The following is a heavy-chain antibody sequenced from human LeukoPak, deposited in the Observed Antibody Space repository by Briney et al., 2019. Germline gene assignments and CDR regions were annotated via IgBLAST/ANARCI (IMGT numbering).Heavy chain of an antibody. J-gene: IGHJ4*02. CDR1: GFTFSSYW. V-gene: IGHV3-7*04. CDR3: ARGHRYSRGWYGRVVDY. CDR2: IKQDGSEK. D-gene: IGHD6-19*01. Sequence: GGSLRLSCAASGFTFSSYWMSWVRQAPGKGLEWVANIKQDGSEKYYVDSVKGRFTISRDNAKNSLYLQMNSLRAEDTAVYYWARGHRYSRGWYGRVVDYWAQEPRAPVP.